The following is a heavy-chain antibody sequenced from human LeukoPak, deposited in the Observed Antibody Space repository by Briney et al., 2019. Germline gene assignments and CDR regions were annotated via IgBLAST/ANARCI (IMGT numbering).Heavy chain of an antibody. CDR1: GYTFTGYY. J-gene: IGHJ4*02. Sequence: ASVKVSCKASGYTFTGYYMHWVRQAPGQGLEGMGWINPNSGGTNYAQKFQGRVTMTRDTSISTAYMELSRLRSDDTAAYYCAREGGGSYYRDFDYWGQGTLVTVSS. V-gene: IGHV1-2*02. CDR3: AREGGGSYYRDFDY. CDR2: INPNSGGT. D-gene: IGHD1-26*01.